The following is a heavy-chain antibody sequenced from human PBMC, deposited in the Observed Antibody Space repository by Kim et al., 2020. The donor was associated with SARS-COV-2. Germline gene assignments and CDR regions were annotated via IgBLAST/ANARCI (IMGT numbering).Heavy chain of an antibody. J-gene: IGHJ4*02. CDR3: ARGGCTITSCYESYFDY. Sequence: VKGRFTISRDNSKNTLYLQMSSLRAEDTAVYYCARGGCTITSCYESYFDYWGQGTLVTVSS. D-gene: IGHD2-2*01. V-gene: IGHV3-66*01.